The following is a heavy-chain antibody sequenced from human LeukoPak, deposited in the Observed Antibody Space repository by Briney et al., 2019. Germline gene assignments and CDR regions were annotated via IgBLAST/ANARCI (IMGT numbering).Heavy chain of an antibody. CDR1: GYSFTSYW. V-gene: IGHV5-51*01. J-gene: IGHJ4*02. CDR3: ARIEGSTFDY. Sequence: GESLKISCKGSGYSFTSYWIGWVRQMPGKGLEWMGIIYPGDSESKYNPSLQGQVTVSADKSISTAYLQWSSLKASDTAIYYCARIEGSTFDYWGQGTLVTVSS. CDR2: IYPGDSES.